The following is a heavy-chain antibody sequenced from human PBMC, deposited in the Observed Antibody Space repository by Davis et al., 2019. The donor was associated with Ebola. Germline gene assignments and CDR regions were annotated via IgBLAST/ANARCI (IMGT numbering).Heavy chain of an antibody. J-gene: IGHJ4*02. V-gene: IGHV1-2*02. D-gene: IGHD1-20*01. CDR2: INPNSGGT. CDR3: ATQPINGNMALV. CDR1: GYTFTAYY. Sequence: ASVKVSCKASGYTFTAYYIHWVRQAPGQGLEWSGCINPNSGGTNYAQKFQGRVTMTRDTSITTAYMDLSSLRSEDTAVYYCATQPINGNMALVWGQGTLVTVSS.